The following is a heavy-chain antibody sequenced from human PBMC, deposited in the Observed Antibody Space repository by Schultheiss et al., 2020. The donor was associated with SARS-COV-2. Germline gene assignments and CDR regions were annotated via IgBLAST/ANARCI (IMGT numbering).Heavy chain of an antibody. CDR2: ISSSSSTI. CDR1: GFTFSSYS. D-gene: IGHD6-13*01. Sequence: GGSLRLSCAASGFTFSSYSMNWVRQAPGKGLEWVSYISSSSSTIYYADSVKGRFTISRDNAKNSLYLQMNSLRAEDTAVYYCARDGRGSSSTGWFDPWGQGTLVTVSS. V-gene: IGHV3-48*04. J-gene: IGHJ5*02. CDR3: ARDGRGSSSTGWFDP.